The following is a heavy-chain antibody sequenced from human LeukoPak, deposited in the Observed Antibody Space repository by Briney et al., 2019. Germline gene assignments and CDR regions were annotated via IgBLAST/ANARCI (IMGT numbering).Heavy chain of an antibody. CDR2: ISGGSDST. V-gene: IGHV3-23*01. CDR3: VKAKYQLIVDTFDV. D-gene: IGHD2-2*01. Sequence: QPGGSLRLSCAASGFTFNMYAMNWVRQAPGKGLEWVSVISGGSDSTYYADSVKGRFIISRDNSKNTLSLQMNSLSVEDTAVYFCVKAKYQLIVDTFDVWGQGKMVIVSS. J-gene: IGHJ3*01. CDR1: GFTFNMYA.